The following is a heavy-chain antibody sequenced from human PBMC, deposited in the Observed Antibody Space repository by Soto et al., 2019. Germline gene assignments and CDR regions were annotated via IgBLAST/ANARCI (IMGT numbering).Heavy chain of an antibody. D-gene: IGHD4-17*01. CDR1: GGSFSGYY. CDR2: INHSGST. Sequence: PSETLSLTCAVYGGSFSGYYWSWIRQPPGKGLEWIGEINHSGSTNYNPSLKSRVTISVDTSKNQFSLKLSSVTAADTAVYYCASYGGNSGDAFDIWGQGTMVTVSS. V-gene: IGHV4-34*01. J-gene: IGHJ3*02. CDR3: ASYGGNSGDAFDI.